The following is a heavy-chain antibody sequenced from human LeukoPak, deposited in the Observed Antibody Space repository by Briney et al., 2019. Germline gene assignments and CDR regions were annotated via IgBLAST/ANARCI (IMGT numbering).Heavy chain of an antibody. Sequence: GGSLRLSCAASGFTFDDYAMHWVRQAPGKGLEWVSGISWNSGSIGYADSVKGRFTISRDNAKNSLYLQMNSLRAEDTALYYCAKDMGYSGYDYEGAFDYWGQGTLVTVSS. CDR1: GFTFDDYA. J-gene: IGHJ4*02. V-gene: IGHV3-9*01. CDR2: ISWNSGSI. CDR3: AKDMGYSGYDYEGAFDY. D-gene: IGHD5-12*01.